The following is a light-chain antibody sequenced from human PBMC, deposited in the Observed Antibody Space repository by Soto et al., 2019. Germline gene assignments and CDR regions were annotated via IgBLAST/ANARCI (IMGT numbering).Light chain of an antibody. CDR2: EVS. CDR3: SSYTSSRNLV. J-gene: IGLJ1*01. CDR1: SSDVGGYNY. Sequence: QSALTQPASVSGSPGQSITISCTGTSSDVGGYNYVSWYQQHPGKAPKLMIYEVSNRPSGVSNRFSGSKSGNTASLTISGFQAEDEADYYCSSYTSSRNLVFGSGTTVTVL. V-gene: IGLV2-14*01.